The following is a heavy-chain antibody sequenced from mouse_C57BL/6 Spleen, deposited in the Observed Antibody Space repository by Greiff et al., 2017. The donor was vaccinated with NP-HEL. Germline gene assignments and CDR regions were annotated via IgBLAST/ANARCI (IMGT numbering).Heavy chain of an antibody. CDR2: ISSGSSTI. J-gene: IGHJ1*03. CDR1: GFTFSDYG. Sequence: EVHLVESGGGLVKPGGSLKLSCAASGFTFSDYGMHWVRQAPEKGLEWVAYISSGSSTIYYADTVKGRFTISRDNAKNTLFLQMTSLRSEDTAMYYCARGSYYYGSSPWYFDVWGTGTTVTVSS. V-gene: IGHV5-17*01. CDR3: ARGSYYYGSSPWYFDV. D-gene: IGHD1-1*01.